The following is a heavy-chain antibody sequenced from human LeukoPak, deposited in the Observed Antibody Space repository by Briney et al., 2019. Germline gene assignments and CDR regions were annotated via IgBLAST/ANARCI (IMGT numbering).Heavy chain of an antibody. V-gene: IGHV4-31*03. D-gene: IGHD4-11*01. CDR1: GGSISSGGYY. CDR3: AREDYSTHFDY. J-gene: IGHJ4*02. Sequence: SETLSLTCTVSGGSISSGGYYWSWIRQHPGKGLEWIGYIYYSGSTYYNPSLKSRVTISVDTSKNQFSLKLSSVTAADTAVYYCAREDYSTHFDYWGQGTLVTVSS. CDR2: IYYSGST.